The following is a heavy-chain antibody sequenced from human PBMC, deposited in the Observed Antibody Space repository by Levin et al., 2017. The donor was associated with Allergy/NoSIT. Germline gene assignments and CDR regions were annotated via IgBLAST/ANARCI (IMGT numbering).Heavy chain of an antibody. CDR1: GFTFSSYW. D-gene: IGHD4-23*01. V-gene: IGHV3-74*01. CDR2: INSDGGST. CDR3: ASTVSTGVRTSRGS. Sequence: GGSLRLSCAASGFTFSSYWMHWVRQAPGKGLVWFSRINSDGGSTSYADSLKGRFTISRDNAKNTVYLEMNSLRAEDTAVYYGASTVSTGVRTSRGSWGEGTLVTVPS. J-gene: IGHJ5*02.